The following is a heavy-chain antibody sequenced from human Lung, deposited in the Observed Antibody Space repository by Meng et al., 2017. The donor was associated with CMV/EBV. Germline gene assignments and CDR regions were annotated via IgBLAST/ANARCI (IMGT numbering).Heavy chain of an antibody. CDR1: GYTFTGYY. D-gene: IGHD2-2*01. CDR3: ASLLGYCSSTSCYEGNYYFDY. J-gene: IGHJ4*02. V-gene: IGHV1-2*02. Sequence: ASVXVSXKASGYTFTGYYMHWVRQAPGQGLEWMGWINPNSGGTNYAQKFQGRVTMTRDTSISTAYMELSRLRSDDTAVYYCASLLGYCSSTSCYEGNYYFDYWGQGXLVTVSS. CDR2: INPNSGGT.